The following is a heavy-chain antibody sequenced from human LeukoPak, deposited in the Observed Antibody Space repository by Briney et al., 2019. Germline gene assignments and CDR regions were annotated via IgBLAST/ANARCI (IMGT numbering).Heavy chain of an antibody. J-gene: IGHJ4*02. CDR2: INHSGST. CDR1: GGSFSGYY. D-gene: IGHD3-10*01. Sequence: PSETLSLTCAVYGGSFSGYYWSWIRQPPGKGLEWIGEINHSGSTNYNPSLKSRVTISVDTSKNQFSLKLSSVTAADTAVYYCAGRWYYGSGSYRRLFDYWGQGTLVTVSS. V-gene: IGHV4-34*01. CDR3: AGRWYYGSGSYRRLFDY.